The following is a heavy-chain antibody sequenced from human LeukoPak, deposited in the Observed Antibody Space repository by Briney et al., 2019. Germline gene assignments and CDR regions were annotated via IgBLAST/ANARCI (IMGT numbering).Heavy chain of an antibody. Sequence: GGSLRLSCAASGFTFSSYGMHWVRQAPGKGLEWVAVIWYDGSNKYYADSVKGRFTISRDNSKNTLYLQMNSLRAEDTAAYYCARDRGYCSSTSCFDNWFDPWGQGTLVTVSS. CDR1: GFTFSSYG. CDR2: IWYDGSNK. D-gene: IGHD2-2*01. V-gene: IGHV3-33*01. J-gene: IGHJ5*02. CDR3: ARDRGYCSSTSCFDNWFDP.